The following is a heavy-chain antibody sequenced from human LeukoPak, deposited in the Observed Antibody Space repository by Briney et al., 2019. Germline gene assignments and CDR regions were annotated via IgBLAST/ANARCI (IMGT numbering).Heavy chain of an antibody. J-gene: IGHJ4*02. CDR2: ISYDGSNK. D-gene: IGHD6-13*01. V-gene: IGHV3-30*03. CDR3: ARGSVAAAGTPLGY. Sequence: GGSLRLSCAASGFTFSSYGMHWVRQAPGKGLEWVAVISYDGSNKYYADSVKGRFTISRDNSKNTLYLQMNSLRAEDTAVYYCARGSVAAAGTPLGYWGQGTLVTVSS. CDR1: GFTFSSYG.